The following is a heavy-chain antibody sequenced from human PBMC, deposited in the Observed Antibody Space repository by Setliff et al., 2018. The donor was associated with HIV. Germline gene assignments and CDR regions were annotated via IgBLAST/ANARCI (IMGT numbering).Heavy chain of an antibody. CDR2: IYYSGST. J-gene: IGHJ4*02. D-gene: IGHD6-19*01. CDR1: GGSFSDHY. V-gene: IGHV4-39*01. CDR3: ATLQSSGWPHGIEY. Sequence: SETLSLTCAVYGGSFSDHYWGWIRQPPGKGLEWIGSIYYSGSTYYKSSLKNRVTISVDTSKNHFSLKVNFVTAADTAVYYCATLQSSGWPHGIEYWGQGTLVTVSS.